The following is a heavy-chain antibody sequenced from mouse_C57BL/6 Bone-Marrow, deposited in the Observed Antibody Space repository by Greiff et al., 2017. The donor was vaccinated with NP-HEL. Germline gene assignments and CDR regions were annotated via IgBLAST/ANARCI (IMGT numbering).Heavy chain of an antibody. J-gene: IGHJ4*01. Sequence: QVQLKESGPELVKPGASVKISCKASGYAFSSSWMNWVKQRPGKGLEWIGRIYPGDGDTNYNGKFKGKATLTADKSSSTAYMQLSSLTSEDSAVYFCARWLLSLYAMDYWGQGTSVTVSS. CDR1: GYAFSSSW. CDR2: IYPGDGDT. V-gene: IGHV1-82*01. CDR3: ARWLLSLYAMDY. D-gene: IGHD2-3*01.